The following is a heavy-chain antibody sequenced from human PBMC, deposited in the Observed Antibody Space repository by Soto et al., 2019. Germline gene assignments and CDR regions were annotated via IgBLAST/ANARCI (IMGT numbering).Heavy chain of an antibody. V-gene: IGHV4-30-4*01. CDR2: IYYSGST. CDR3: ARDAQSEGVRGVASGDYYYYGMDV. CDR1: GGSISSGDYY. Sequence: SETLSLTCTVSGGSISSGDYYWSWIRQPPGKGLEWIGYIYYSGSTYYNPSLKSRVTISVDTSKTQFSLKLSSVTAAETAVYYCARDAQSEGVRGVASGDYYYYGMDVWGQGTTVTVSS. D-gene: IGHD3-10*01. J-gene: IGHJ6*02.